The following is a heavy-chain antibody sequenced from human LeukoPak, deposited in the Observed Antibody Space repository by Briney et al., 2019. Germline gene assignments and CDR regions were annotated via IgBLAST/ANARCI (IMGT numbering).Heavy chain of an antibody. CDR3: ARGLNDYGGNSGLGY. CDR1: GYTFTGYY. Sequence: ASVKASCKASGYTFTGYYMHWVRQAPGQGLEWMGWINPNSGGTNYAQKFQGRVTMTRDTSISTAYRELSRLRSDDTAVYYCARGLNDYGGNSGLGYWGQGTLVTVSS. D-gene: IGHD4-23*01. CDR2: INPNSGGT. V-gene: IGHV1-2*02. J-gene: IGHJ4*02.